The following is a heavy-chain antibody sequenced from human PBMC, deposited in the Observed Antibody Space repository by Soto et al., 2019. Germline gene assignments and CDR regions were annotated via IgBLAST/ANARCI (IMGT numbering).Heavy chain of an antibody. CDR2: ISAYNGNT. V-gene: IGHV1-18*04. CDR1: GYTFTSYG. CDR3: ARDRFCSSTSCYHYYGMDV. D-gene: IGHD2-2*01. J-gene: IGHJ6*02. Sequence: ASVKVSCKASGYTFTSYGISWVRQAPGQGLEWMGWISAYNGNTNYAQKLQGRVTMTTDTSTSTAYMELRSLRSDDTAVYYCARDRFCSSTSCYHYYGMDVWGQGTTVTVSS.